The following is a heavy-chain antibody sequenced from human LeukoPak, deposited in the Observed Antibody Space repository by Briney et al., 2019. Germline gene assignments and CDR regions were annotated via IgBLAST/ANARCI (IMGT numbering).Heavy chain of an antibody. J-gene: IGHJ6*02. V-gene: IGHV4-61*01. D-gene: IGHD2-21*02. Sequence: PSETLSLTCTVSGGSVSSGSYYWSWIRQPPGKGLEWIGYIYYSGSTNYNPSLKSRVTISVDTSKNQFSLKLSSVTAADTAVYYCAGDVTYCGGDCYPGGYYYYGMDVWGQGTTVTVSS. CDR1: GGSVSSGSYY. CDR2: IYYSGST. CDR3: AGDVTYCGGDCYPGGYYYYGMDV.